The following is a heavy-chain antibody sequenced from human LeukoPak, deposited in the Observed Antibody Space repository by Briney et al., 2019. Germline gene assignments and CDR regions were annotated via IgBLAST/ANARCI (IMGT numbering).Heavy chain of an antibody. D-gene: IGHD3-22*01. CDR1: GVTFSSYA. CDR3: AKYVGAMIVVPYLDN. Sequence: GGSLRLSCAASGVTFSSYAMTWVRQAPGKGLEWDSSISGSGFTTYHSDSMKGRFTISRDNSRNTLYLQMSSLRAEDTAVYYCAKYVGAMIVVPYLDNWGQGTLVTVSS. J-gene: IGHJ4*02. V-gene: IGHV3-23*01. CDR2: ISGSGFTT.